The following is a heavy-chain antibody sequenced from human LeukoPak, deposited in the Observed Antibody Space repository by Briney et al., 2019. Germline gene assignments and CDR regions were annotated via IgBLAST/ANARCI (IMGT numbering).Heavy chain of an antibody. CDR2: INSDGSST. CDR3: ARNRRIQLDRRFDP. J-gene: IGHJ5*02. Sequence: PGGSLRLSCAASGFTFSSYWMHWVRQAPGKGLVWVSRINSDGSSTSYADSVKGRFTISRDNAKNTLYLQMNSLRAEDTAVYYCARNRRIQLDRRFDPWGQGTLVTVSS. D-gene: IGHD1-1*01. CDR1: GFTFSSYW. V-gene: IGHV3-74*01.